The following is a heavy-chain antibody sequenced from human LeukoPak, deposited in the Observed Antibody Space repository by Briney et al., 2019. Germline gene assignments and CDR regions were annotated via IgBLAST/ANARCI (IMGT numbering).Heavy chain of an antibody. D-gene: IGHD3-10*01. V-gene: IGHV3-33*01. CDR3: ARQSRDGSKTRGYYFDY. Sequence: PGGSLRLSCAASGFIFRSYGMHWVRQAPGKGLEWVAVIWYDGSNDNYADSVKGRFTISRDNSKNTLYLQMNSLRAEDTAVYYCARQSRDGSKTRGYYFDYWGQGTLVTVSS. CDR1: GFIFRSYG. J-gene: IGHJ4*02. CDR2: IWYDGSND.